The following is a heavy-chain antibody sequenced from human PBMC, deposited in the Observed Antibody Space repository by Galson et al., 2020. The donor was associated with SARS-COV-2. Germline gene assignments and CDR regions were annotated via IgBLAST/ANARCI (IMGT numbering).Heavy chain of an antibody. CDR3: ARERLGELSLPFYA. D-gene: IGHD3-16*02. J-gene: IGHJ5*02. CDR1: GFTFSSYA. CDR2: ISYDGSNK. Sequence: GESLKISCAASGFTFSSYAMHWVRQAPGKGLEWVAVISYDGSNKYYADSVKGRCTISRDNSKNTLYLQMNSLRAEDTAVYYCARERLGELSLPFYAWGQGTVVTVSS. V-gene: IGHV3-30*04.